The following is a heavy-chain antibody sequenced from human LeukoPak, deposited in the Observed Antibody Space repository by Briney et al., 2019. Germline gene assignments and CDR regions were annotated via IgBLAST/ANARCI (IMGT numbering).Heavy chain of an antibody. J-gene: IGHJ4*02. CDR1: GFTFSSSW. CDR2: IKQDGSEK. V-gene: IGHV3-7*01. D-gene: IGHD3-3*01. Sequence: PGGSLRLSCATSGFTFSSSWMSWVRPAPGKGLEWVANIKQDGSEKYYVDSVKGRFTISRDNAKNSLYLQMNSLRAEDTAVYYCARVTYCDFWSGYSDYWGQGTLVTVSS. CDR3: ARVTYCDFWSGYSDY.